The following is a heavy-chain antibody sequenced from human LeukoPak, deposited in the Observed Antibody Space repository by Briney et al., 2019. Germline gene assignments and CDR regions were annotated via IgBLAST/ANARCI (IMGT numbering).Heavy chain of an antibody. D-gene: IGHD3-22*01. Sequence: ASVKVSCKASGGTFSSYAISWVRQAPGQGLEWMGGIIPIFGTANYAQKFQGRVTITADESTSTVYMELSSLRSEDTAVYYCARNVYYYDSSGYPDYWSQGTLVTVSS. V-gene: IGHV1-69*13. J-gene: IGHJ4*02. CDR1: GGTFSSYA. CDR2: IIPIFGTA. CDR3: ARNVYYYDSSGYPDY.